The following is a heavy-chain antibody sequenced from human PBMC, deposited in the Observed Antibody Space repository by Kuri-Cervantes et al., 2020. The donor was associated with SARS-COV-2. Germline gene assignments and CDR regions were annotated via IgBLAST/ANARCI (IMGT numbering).Heavy chain of an antibody. D-gene: IGHD3-22*01. CDR2: IYYSGST. CDR3: ARDRSSSGYSDY. V-gene: IGHV4-39*07. J-gene: IGHJ4*02. Sequence: SETLSLTCTVSGGSISSSSYYWGWIRQPPGKGLEWIGSIYYSGSTYYNPSLKSRVTMSVDTSKNQFSLKLSSVTAADTAVYYCARDRSSSGYSDYWGQGIPVTVSS. CDR1: GGSISSSSYY.